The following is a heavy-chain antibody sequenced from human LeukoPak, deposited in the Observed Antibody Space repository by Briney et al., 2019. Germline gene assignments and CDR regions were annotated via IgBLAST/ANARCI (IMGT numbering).Heavy chain of an antibody. Sequence: PGGSLRLSCAASGFTFSSYWMSWVRQTPGKGLEWVANIQQGGSEKNYVDSVKGRFTISRDTAKNSLYLQMNSLRAEDTAVYYCARGGSYGSFDYWGQGTLVTVSS. J-gene: IGHJ4*02. D-gene: IGHD1-26*01. V-gene: IGHV3-7*01. CDR3: ARGGSYGSFDY. CDR2: IQQGGSEK. CDR1: GFTFSSYW.